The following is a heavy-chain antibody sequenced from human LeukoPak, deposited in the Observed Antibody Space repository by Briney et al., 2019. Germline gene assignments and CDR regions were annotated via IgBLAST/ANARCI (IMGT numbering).Heavy chain of an antibody. Sequence: GGSLRLSCAASGFTFSSYEMNWVRQAPGKGLEWVSYISSSSSYTKYADSVKGRFTISRDNAKKSLYLQMNSLRAEDTAVYYCARDQYAFDIWGQGTMVTVSS. CDR2: ISSSSSYT. V-gene: IGHV3-21*05. CDR3: ARDQYAFDI. J-gene: IGHJ3*02. CDR1: GFTFSSYE.